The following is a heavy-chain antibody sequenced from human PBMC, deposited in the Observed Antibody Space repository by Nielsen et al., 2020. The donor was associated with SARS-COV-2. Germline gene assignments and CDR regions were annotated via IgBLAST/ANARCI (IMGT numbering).Heavy chain of an antibody. CDR2: INPDGTSI. CDR3: ARGDFDPDY. Sequence: GGSLRLSCTPSGLTPSTFWMPWVRQLPGKGLVWVSRINPDGTSISYGNSVKGRFTISRDNAKNPLFLQMSSLRAEDTGIYYCARGDFDPDYWGQGTLVTVSS. CDR1: GLTPSTFW. D-gene: IGHD3-9*01. J-gene: IGHJ4*02. V-gene: IGHV3-74*01.